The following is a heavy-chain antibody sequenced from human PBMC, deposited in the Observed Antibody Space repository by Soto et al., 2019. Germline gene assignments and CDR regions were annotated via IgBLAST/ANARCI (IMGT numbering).Heavy chain of an antibody. CDR3: AKDAAAGRYYYYYYMDV. J-gene: IGHJ6*03. CDR1: GFTFSSYG. D-gene: IGHD6-13*01. Sequence: QVQLVESGGGVVQPGRSLRLSCAASGFTFSSYGMHWVRQAPGKGLEWVAVISYDGSNKYNADSVKGRFTISRDNSKNTLYLQMNSLRAEDTAVYYCAKDAAAGRYYYYYYMDVWGKGTTVTVSS. V-gene: IGHV3-30*18. CDR2: ISYDGSNK.